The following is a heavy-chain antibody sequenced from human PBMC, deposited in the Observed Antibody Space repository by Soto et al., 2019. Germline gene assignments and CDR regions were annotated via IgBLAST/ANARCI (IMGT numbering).Heavy chain of an antibody. CDR2: ISGYNGDT. CDR1: GYTFSRYG. D-gene: IGHD2-8*01. J-gene: IGHJ6*02. V-gene: IGHV1-18*01. CDR3: AKNGQPPYYYYGLDV. Sequence: QGHLVQSGAEVKKPGASVKVSCKASGYTFSRYGISWVRQAPGQGLEWMGWISGYNGDTNYAQNFQGRVTMTIDTSXXTAYLELRSLTSDDTALYYCAKNGQPPYYYYGLDVWGQGTTVTVSS.